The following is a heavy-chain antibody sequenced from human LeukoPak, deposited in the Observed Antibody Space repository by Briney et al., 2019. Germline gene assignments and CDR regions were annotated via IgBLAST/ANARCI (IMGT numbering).Heavy chain of an antibody. V-gene: IGHV3-7*03. J-gene: IGHJ4*02. Sequence: PGGSLRLSCAASEFTFSSYWMSWVRQAPGKGPEWVANIKQDGSEKYFVDSVKGRFTISRDNAKNSLYLQMNSLRAEDTAVYYCARGRIGATSFDYWGQGTLVTVSS. CDR2: IKQDGSEK. CDR1: EFTFSSYW. D-gene: IGHD3-16*01. CDR3: ARGRIGATSFDY.